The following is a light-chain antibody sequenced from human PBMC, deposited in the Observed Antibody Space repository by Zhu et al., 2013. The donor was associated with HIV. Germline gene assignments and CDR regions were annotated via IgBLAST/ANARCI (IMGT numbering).Light chain of an antibody. J-gene: IGKJ3*01. CDR3: QKYSSVLFT. V-gene: IGKV1-27*01. CDR1: QGIANY. CDR2: AAS. Sequence: DIQMTQSPSSLSASVGDRVTITCRASQGIANYLAWYQQKPGKVPKLLIYAASTLQSGVPSRVSGSASGTDFTLTISSLQPEDVATYYCQKYSSVLFTFGPGTKVDIK.